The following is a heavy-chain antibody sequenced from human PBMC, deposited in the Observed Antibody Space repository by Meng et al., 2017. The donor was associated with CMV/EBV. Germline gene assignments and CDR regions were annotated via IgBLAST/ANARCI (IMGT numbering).Heavy chain of an antibody. CDR1: GYTFTGYY. Sequence: QGQLGQSGAEVKKPGASVKVSCKASGYTFTGYYMHWVRQAPGQGLEWMGWINPNGGGTNYAQKFQGRVTMTRDTSISTAYMELSRLRSDDTAVYYCARVQVRGEMATPAGYWGQGTLVTVFS. J-gene: IGHJ4*02. CDR3: ARVQVRGEMATPAGY. CDR2: INPNGGGT. D-gene: IGHD5-24*01. V-gene: IGHV1-2*02.